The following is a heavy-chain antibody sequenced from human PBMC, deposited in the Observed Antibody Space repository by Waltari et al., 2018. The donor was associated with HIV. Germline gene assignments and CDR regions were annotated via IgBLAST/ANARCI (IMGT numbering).Heavy chain of an antibody. J-gene: IGHJ4*02. Sequence: QLQLQESGPGLVKPSETLSLTCTVSGGSISSSSYYWGWIRQPPGKGLEWIGSIYYSGSTYYNPSLKSRVTISVDTSKNQFSLKLSSVTAADTAVYYCARVGGSGSYYGEFDYWGQGTLVTVSS. V-gene: IGHV4-39*07. D-gene: IGHD3-10*01. CDR3: ARVGGSGSYYGEFDY. CDR1: GGSISSSSYY. CDR2: IYYSGST.